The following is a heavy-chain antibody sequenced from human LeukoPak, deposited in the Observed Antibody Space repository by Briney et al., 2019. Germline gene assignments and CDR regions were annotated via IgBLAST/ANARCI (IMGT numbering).Heavy chain of an antibody. Sequence: GGSLRLSCAVSGFTFSDYYMSWIRQAPGKGLEWVSYISSGGSTISHADSVKGRFTISRDNAENSLYLQMNSLRAEDTAVYYCAKVSVQPGYSSGWSINWFDPWGQGTLVTVPS. CDR1: GFTFSDYY. CDR2: ISSGGSTI. CDR3: AKVSVQPGYSSGWSINWFDP. D-gene: IGHD6-19*01. J-gene: IGHJ5*02. V-gene: IGHV3-11*01.